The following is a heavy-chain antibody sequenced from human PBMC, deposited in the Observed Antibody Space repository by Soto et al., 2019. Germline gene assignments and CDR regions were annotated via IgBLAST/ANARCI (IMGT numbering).Heavy chain of an antibody. CDR1: GFTLNYYW. D-gene: IGHD3-16*02. Sequence: GSLRLSCEASGFTLNYYWMHWVRQAPGQGLVWVSRINSAGSDISYADSVKGRFTVSRDNARNTLYLQMNSVRAEDTAVYYCARDVPSNWGSYPFYWGKGVLDTVS. J-gene: IGHJ4*02. CDR3: ARDVPSNWGSYPFY. V-gene: IGHV3-74*01. CDR2: INSAGSDI.